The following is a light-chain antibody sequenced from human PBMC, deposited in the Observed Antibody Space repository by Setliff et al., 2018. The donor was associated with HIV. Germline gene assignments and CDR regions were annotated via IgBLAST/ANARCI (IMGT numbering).Light chain of an antibody. CDR3: CSYTDTTNFVI. CDR1: SSDIGSSNL. CDR2: DVT. V-gene: IGLV2-23*02. Sequence: QSALTRPASVSGSPGQSITMSCTGTSSDIGSSNLVSWYQQRPGEAPKLMIYDVTRRPSGVSNRISGSKSGNTASLTISGLQAEDEADYYCCSYTDTTNFVIFGGGTK. J-gene: IGLJ2*01.